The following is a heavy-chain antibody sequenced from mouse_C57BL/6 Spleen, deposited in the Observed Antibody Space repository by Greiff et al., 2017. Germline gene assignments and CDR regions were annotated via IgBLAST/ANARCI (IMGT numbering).Heavy chain of an antibody. J-gene: IGHJ4*01. D-gene: IGHD1-1*01. CDR3: ARPGTTVAYAMDY. Sequence: DVMLVESGGGLVKPGGSLKLSCAASGFTFSDYGMHWVRQAPEKGLEWVAYISSGSSTIYYADPVKGRFTISRDNAKNTLFLQMTSLRSEDTAMXYGARPGTTVAYAMDYWGQGTSVTVAS. V-gene: IGHV5-17*01. CDR1: GFTFSDYG. CDR2: ISSGSSTI.